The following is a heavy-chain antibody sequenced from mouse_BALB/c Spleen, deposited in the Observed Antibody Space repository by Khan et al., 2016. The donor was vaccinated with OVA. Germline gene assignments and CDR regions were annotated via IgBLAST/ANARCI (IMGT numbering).Heavy chain of an antibody. CDR2: INSNGGST. CDR3: ARMARTIN. J-gene: IGHJ2*01. CDR1: GFTFSSYG. Sequence: DVHLVESGGGLVQPGGSLKLSCAASGFTFSSYGMSWVRQTPDKRLELVATINSNGGSTYYPDSVKGRFTISRDNAKKTLYLQMSSLKSEDTAMYYCARMARTINWGQGTTLTVSS. V-gene: IGHV5-6-3*01.